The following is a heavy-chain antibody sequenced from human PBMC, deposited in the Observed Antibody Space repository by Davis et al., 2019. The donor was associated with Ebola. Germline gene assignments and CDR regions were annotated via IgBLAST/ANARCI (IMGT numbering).Heavy chain of an antibody. V-gene: IGHV3-48*03. D-gene: IGHD3-3*01. J-gene: IGHJ6*02. CDR2: ISRSGDIK. CDR1: GLIFSSFE. CDR3: AGMGDFGSGFYYYYGLDV. Sequence: GGSLRLSCAASGLIFSSFEMNWVRQAPGKGLEWISYISRSGDIKFYADSVKGRFTISRDNAKNSVYLQMNSLRAEDSAVYYCAGMGDFGSGFYYYYGLDVWGQGTTVTVSS.